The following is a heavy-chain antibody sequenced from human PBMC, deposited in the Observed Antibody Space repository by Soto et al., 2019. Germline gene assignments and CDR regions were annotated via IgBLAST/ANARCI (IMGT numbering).Heavy chain of an antibody. J-gene: IGHJ4*02. V-gene: IGHV5-51*03. Sequence: GESLKLSRKCSRYSFTSYWIGWVRQIPRKGLEWMGIIYPGDSDTRYSPSFQGQVTMSADKSISTAYLQWNSLKASDTATYYCVRSDSSGWYIFDYWGQGIQVTVSS. CDR3: VRSDSSGWYIFDY. D-gene: IGHD6-19*01. CDR1: RYSFTSYW. CDR2: IYPGDSDT.